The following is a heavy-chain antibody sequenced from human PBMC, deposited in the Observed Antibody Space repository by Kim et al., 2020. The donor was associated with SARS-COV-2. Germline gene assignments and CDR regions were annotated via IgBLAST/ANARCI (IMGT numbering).Heavy chain of an antibody. D-gene: IGHD1-26*01. J-gene: IGHJ5*02. V-gene: IGHV3-23*01. CDR3: AKGPRSLLRSPNWFDP. CDR1: GFTFSSYA. Sequence: GGSLRLSCAASGFTFSSYAMSWVRQAPGKGLEWVSAISGSGGSTYYADSVKGRFTISRDNSKNTLYLQMNSLRAEDTAVYYCAKGPRSLLRSPNWFDPWGQGTLVTVSS. CDR2: ISGSGGST.